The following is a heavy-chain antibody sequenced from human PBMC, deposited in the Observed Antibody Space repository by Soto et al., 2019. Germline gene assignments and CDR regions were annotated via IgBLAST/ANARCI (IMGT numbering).Heavy chain of an antibody. CDR1: GFTVSSNY. Sequence: EVQLVESGGGLIQPGGSLRLSCAASGFTVSSNYMSWVRQAPGKGLEWVSVIYSGGSTYYADSVKGRFTISRDNSKNPLYLQMNSLRAEDTAVYYCARDRYDLSYYYGMDVWGQGTTVTVSS. CDR3: ARDRYDLSYYYGMDV. J-gene: IGHJ6*02. V-gene: IGHV3-53*01. CDR2: IYSGGST. D-gene: IGHD3-3*01.